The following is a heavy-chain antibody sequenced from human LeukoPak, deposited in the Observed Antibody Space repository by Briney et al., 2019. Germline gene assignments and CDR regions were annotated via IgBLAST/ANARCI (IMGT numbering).Heavy chain of an antibody. CDR1: GFTFSSYW. CDR3: AREWNYYGSGIMDV. V-gene: IGHV3-7*01. Sequence: LTGGSLRLSCAASGFTFSSYWMSWVRQAPGKGLEWVANIKQDGGEKYYVGSVKGRFTVSRDDAKNSLYLQMNSLRAEDTAVYYCAREWNYYGSGIMDVWGKGTTVTVSS. D-gene: IGHD3-10*01. J-gene: IGHJ6*04. CDR2: IKQDGGEK.